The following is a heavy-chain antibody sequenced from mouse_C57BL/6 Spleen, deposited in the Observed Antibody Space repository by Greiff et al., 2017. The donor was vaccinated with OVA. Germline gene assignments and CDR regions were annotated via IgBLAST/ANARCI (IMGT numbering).Heavy chain of an antibody. J-gene: IGHJ4*01. D-gene: IGHD1-1*01. CDR2: IFPGSGST. CDR3: ARSPYYYGSSSDYYAMDY. CDR1: GYTFTDYY. V-gene: IGHV1-75*01. Sequence: QVQLQQSGPELVKPGASVKISCKASGYTFTDYYINWVKQRPGQGLEWIGWIFPGSGSTYYNEKFKGKATLTVDKSSSTAYMLLSSLTSEDSAVYFCARSPYYYGSSSDYYAMDYWGQGTSVTVSS.